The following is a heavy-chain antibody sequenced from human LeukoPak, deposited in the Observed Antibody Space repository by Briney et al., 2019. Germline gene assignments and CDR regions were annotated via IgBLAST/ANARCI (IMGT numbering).Heavy chain of an antibody. CDR3: AKRSERYFDWLPQNWFDP. D-gene: IGHD3-9*01. CDR2: ISGSGGST. CDR1: GFTFSSYA. J-gene: IGHJ5*02. V-gene: IGHV3-23*01. Sequence: PGGSLRLSCAASGFTFSSYAMSWVRQAPGKGLERVSAISGSGGSTYYADSVKGRLTISRDNSKNTLYLQMNSLRAEDTAVYYCAKRSERYFDWLPQNWFDPWGQGTLVTVSS.